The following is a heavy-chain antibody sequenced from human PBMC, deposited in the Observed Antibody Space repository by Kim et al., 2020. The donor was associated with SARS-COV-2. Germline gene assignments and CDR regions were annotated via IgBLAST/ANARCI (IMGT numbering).Heavy chain of an antibody. CDR1: GFTFSSYG. D-gene: IGHD6-13*01. V-gene: IGHV3-30*18. CDR2: ISYDGSNK. CDR3: AKDPGSSSWKIDY. Sequence: GGSLRLSCAASGFTFSSYGMHWVRQAPGKGLEWVAVISYDGSNKYYADSVKGRFTISRDNSKKTLYLQMNSLRAEDTAVYYCAKDPGSSSWKIDYWGQGT. J-gene: IGHJ4*02.